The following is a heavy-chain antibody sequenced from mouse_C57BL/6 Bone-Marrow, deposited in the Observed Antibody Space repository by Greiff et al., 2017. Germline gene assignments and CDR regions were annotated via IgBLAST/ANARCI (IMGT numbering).Heavy chain of an antibody. D-gene: IGHD4-1*01. CDR2: IDPSDSYT. CDR1: GYTFTSYW. CDR3: ARVGGGAY. J-gene: IGHJ3*01. V-gene: IGHV1-69*01. Sequence: QVQLQQPGAELVMPGASVKLSCKASGYTFTSYWMHWVKQRPGQGLEWIGEIDPSDSYTNYNQKFKGKSTLPVDKSSSTLYMQLISLTAEDSAVYYCARVGGGAYWGQGTLVTVSA.